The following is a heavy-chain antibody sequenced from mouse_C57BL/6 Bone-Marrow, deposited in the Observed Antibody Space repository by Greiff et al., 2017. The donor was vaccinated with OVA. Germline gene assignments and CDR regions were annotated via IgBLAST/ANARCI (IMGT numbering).Heavy chain of an antibody. Sequence: EVQLVESGGDLVKPGGSLKLSCAASGFTFSSYGMSWVRQTPDKRLEWVATISSGGSYTYYPDSVKGRFTISRDNAKNTLYLQMSSLKSEDTAMYYCARQGGTNGNSYWYFDVWAQGPRSPSPQ. V-gene: IGHV5-6*01. CDR3: ARQGGTNGNSYWYFDV. CDR2: ISSGGSYT. D-gene: IGHD2-1*01. CDR1: GFTFSSYG. J-gene: IGHJ1*03.